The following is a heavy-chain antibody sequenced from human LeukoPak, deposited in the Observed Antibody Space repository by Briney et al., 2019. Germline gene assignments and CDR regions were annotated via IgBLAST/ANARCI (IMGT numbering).Heavy chain of an antibody. CDR3: VRDNYGVDY. CDR2: INSDGSST. J-gene: IGHJ4*02. V-gene: IGHV3-74*03. D-gene: IGHD3-10*01. Sequence: PGGSLRLSCAASGFTVSSNYMSWVRQAPGQGLVWVSHINSDGSSTTYADSVKGRFTTSRDNAKNTLYLQMNSLRAEDTAVYYCVRDNYGVDYWGQGTLVTVSS. CDR1: GFTVSSNY.